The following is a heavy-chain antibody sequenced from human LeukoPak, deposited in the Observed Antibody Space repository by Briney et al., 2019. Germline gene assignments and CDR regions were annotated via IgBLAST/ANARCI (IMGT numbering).Heavy chain of an antibody. J-gene: IGHJ3*02. CDR1: GFTFSNAW. CDR3: TTDLAVPAIVVVPAAILDAFDI. D-gene: IGHD2-2*01. Sequence: GGSLRLSCAASGFTFSNAWMSWVRQAPGKGLEWVGRIKSKTDGGTTDSAATLKGRFPISRDDSKNQLYLQMNSLTTEDTAVYYCTTDLAVPAIVVVPAAILDAFDIWGQGTMVTVSS. V-gene: IGHV3-15*01. CDR2: IKSKTDGGTT.